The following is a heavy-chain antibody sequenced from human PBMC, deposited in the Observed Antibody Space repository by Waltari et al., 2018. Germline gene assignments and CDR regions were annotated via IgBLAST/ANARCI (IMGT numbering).Heavy chain of an antibody. D-gene: IGHD3-10*01. J-gene: IGHJ2*01. CDR1: GFTISSNF. Sequence: EVQLVESGGGLMQPGGSLRLSCAASGFTISSNFMNWGRQAQGKGPEWVSVMDRGGSTYYAASVKGRFTVSRDNSKNTLYFQMNSLRAEDTAVYYCARAPMPLWFGNWYFDLWGRGTLVTVSS. CDR3: ARAPMPLWFGNWYFDL. V-gene: IGHV3-53*01. CDR2: MDRGGST.